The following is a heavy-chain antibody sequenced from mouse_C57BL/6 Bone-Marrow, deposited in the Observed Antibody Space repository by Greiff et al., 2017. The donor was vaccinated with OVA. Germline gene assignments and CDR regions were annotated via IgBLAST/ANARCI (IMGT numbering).Heavy chain of an antibody. Sequence: EVQLKESGGGLVKPGGSLKLSCAASGFTFSDYGMHWVRQAPEKGLEWVAYISSGSSTIYYADTVKGRFTISRDNAKNTLFLQMTSLRSEDTAMYYCARGGELRYYYAMDYWGQGTSVTVSS. CDR3: ARGGELRYYYAMDY. D-gene: IGHD1-1*01. J-gene: IGHJ4*01. V-gene: IGHV5-17*01. CDR1: GFTFSDYG. CDR2: ISSGSSTI.